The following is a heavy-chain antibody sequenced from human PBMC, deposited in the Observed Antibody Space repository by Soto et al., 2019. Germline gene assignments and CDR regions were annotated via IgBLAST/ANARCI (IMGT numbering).Heavy chain of an antibody. D-gene: IGHD2-15*01. CDR1: GYTFTSYG. Sequence: QVQLVQSGAEVKKPGASVKVSCKASGYTFTSYGISWVRQAPGQGLEWMGWISAYNGNTNYAQKLQGRVTMTTDTSTSKAYMELRSLRSDDTAVYYCARDLGYCSGGSCYSNYYYGMDVWGQGTTVTVSS. CDR2: ISAYNGNT. V-gene: IGHV1-18*01. CDR3: ARDLGYCSGGSCYSNYYYGMDV. J-gene: IGHJ6*02.